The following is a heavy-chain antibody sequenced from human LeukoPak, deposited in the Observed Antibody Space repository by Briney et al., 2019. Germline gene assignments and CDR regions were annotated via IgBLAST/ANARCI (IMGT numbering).Heavy chain of an antibody. CDR1: GFTFSSYW. V-gene: IGHV3-7*01. D-gene: IGHD3-22*01. Sequence: GGSLRLSCAASGFTFSSYWMSRVRQAPGKGLEWVANIKQDGSEKYYVDSVKGRFTISRDNAKNSLYLQMNSLRAEDTAVYYCAKGLVVITTFFDYWGQGTLVTVSS. J-gene: IGHJ4*02. CDR2: IKQDGSEK. CDR3: AKGLVVITTFFDY.